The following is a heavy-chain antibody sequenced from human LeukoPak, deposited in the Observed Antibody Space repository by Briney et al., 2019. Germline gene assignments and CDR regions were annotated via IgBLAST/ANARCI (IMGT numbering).Heavy chain of an antibody. D-gene: IGHD6-19*01. V-gene: IGHV1-46*01. CDR1: GYTFTSYY. J-gene: IGHJ5*02. Sequence: GASVKVSCKASGYTFTSYYMHWVRQAPGQGLEWMGIINPSGGSTSYAQKFRGRVTMTRDTSTSTVYMELSSLRSEDTAVYYCATGPRIAVAGTSILQPTNWFDPWGQGTLVTVSS. CDR2: INPSGGST. CDR3: ATGPRIAVAGTSILQPTNWFDP.